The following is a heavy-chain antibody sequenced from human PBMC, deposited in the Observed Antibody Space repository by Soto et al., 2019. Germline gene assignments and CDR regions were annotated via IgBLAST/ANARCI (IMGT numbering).Heavy chain of an antibody. CDR1: GYTFTSYY. CDR3: ARGNVVVPAARSLYYYGMDV. D-gene: IGHD2-2*01. Sequence: QVQLVQSGAEVKKPGASVKVSCKASGYTFTSYYMHWVRQAPGQGLEWMGIINPSGGSTSYAQKFQGRVNMTRDTSTSTVYMELSSLRSEDTAVYYCARGNVVVPAARSLYYYGMDVWGQGTTVTVSS. CDR2: INPSGGST. J-gene: IGHJ6*02. V-gene: IGHV1-46*01.